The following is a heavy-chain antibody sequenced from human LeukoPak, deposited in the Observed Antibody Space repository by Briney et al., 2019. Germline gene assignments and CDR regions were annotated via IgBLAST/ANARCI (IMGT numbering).Heavy chain of an antibody. Sequence: PSETLSLTCTVSGGSISSYYWSWIRQPPGKGLEWIGYIYYSGSTYYNPSLKSRVTISVDTSKNHFSLKLSSVTAADTAVYYCARIYGDYGPFDYWGQGTLVTVSS. CDR3: ARIYGDYGPFDY. CDR2: IYYSGST. CDR1: GGSISSYY. D-gene: IGHD4-17*01. J-gene: IGHJ4*02. V-gene: IGHV4-59*12.